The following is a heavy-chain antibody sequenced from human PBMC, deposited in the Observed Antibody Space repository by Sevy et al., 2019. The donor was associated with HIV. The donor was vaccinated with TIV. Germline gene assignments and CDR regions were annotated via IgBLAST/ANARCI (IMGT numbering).Heavy chain of an antibody. J-gene: IGHJ5*02. V-gene: IGHV4-39*01. CDR3: AKIFDH. Sequence: SETLSLTCSVSGDSISSYGHFWGWVRQPPGKGLGGIGDISYSGATNYPPSLRSRVTISVDTSKNQFYLKLTSVTAADTAVYYCAKIFDHWGQGTLVTVSS. CDR1: GDSISSYGHF. CDR2: ISYSGAT.